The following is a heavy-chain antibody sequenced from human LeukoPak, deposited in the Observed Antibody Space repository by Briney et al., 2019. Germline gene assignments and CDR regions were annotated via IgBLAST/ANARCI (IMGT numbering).Heavy chain of an antibody. CDR3: ARGSGLLGNYYDSSGVFDY. V-gene: IGHV4-31*03. Sequence: PSQTLSLTCTVSGGSISSGGYYWSWIRQHPGKGLEWIGYIYYSGSTYYNPSLKSRVTISVDTSKNQFSLKLSSVTAADTAVYYCARGSGLLGNYYDSSGVFDYWGQGTLDTVSS. D-gene: IGHD3-22*01. J-gene: IGHJ4*02. CDR1: GGSISSGGYY. CDR2: IYYSGST.